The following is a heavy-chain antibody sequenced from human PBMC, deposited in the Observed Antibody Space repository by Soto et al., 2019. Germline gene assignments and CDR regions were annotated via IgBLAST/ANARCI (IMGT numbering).Heavy chain of an antibody. J-gene: IGHJ6*03. V-gene: IGHV3-53*04. CDR2: IYTGGSR. CDR1: GFSVSSNY. CDR3: ARVRGDDLGDYCYMDV. D-gene: IGHD5-12*01. Sequence: EVHLVDSGGGLVQPGGSLRLSCAASGFSVSSNYMSWVRQAPGKGLEWVSLIYTGGSRYYADSVEGRFTISRDNSKNTLYLHMNSLRDEDTAVYYGARVRGDDLGDYCYMDVWGNWTTVTVSS.